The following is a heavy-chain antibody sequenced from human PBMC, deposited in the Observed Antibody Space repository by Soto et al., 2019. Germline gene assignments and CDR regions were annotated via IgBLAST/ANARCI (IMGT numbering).Heavy chain of an antibody. CDR1: GGSFSGYY. D-gene: IGHD3-16*02. CDR3: ASSGQLGPITFGGVIVPPAYYYYYGMDV. CDR2: INHSGST. V-gene: IGHV4-34*01. J-gene: IGHJ6*02. Sequence: QVQLQQWGAGLLKPSETLSLTCAVYGGSFSGYYWSWIRQPPGKGLEWIGEINHSGSTNYNPSLKSRVNISVDTSKNQFSLKLSSVTAADTAVYYCASSGQLGPITFGGVIVPPAYYYYYGMDVWGQGTTVTVSS.